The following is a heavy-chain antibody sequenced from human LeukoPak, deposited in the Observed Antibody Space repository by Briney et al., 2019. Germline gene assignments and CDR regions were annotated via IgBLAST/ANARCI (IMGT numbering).Heavy chain of an antibody. CDR3: ARLPFKTNNFWSGYRYYYGMDV. J-gene: IGHJ6*02. CDR1: GGSISSSSYY. CDR2: IYYSGST. Sequence: PSETLSLTCTVSGGSISSSSYYWGWIRQPPGKGLEWIGSIYYSGSTYYNPSLKSRVTISVDTSKNQFSLKLSSVTAADTAVYYCARLPFKTNNFWSGYRYYYGMDVWGQGTTVTVSS. V-gene: IGHV4-39*01. D-gene: IGHD3-3*01.